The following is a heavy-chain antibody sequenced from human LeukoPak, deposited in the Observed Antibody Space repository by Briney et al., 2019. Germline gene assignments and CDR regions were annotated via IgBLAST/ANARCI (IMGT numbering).Heavy chain of an antibody. D-gene: IGHD4-17*01. V-gene: IGHV3-21*01. CDR2: ISSSSTYT. J-gene: IGHJ3*02. CDR3: ARAGVTTSGDAFDI. CDR1: GFSFSSYS. Sequence: GGSLRLSCAASGFSFSSYSMNWVRQAPGKGLEWVSYISSSSTYTGYSDSVKGRFTVSRDDATNSLYLQMNSLRAEDTAVYYCARAGVTTSGDAFDIWGQGTMVTVSS.